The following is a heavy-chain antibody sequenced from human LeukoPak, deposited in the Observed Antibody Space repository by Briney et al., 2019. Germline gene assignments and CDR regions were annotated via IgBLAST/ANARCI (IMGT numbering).Heavy chain of an antibody. Sequence: SETLSLTCAVYGGSFSGYYWSWIRQPPGKGLEWIGEINHSGSTNYNPSLKSRVTMSVDTSKNQFSLKLSSVTAADTAVYYCARVRRYCSGGSCYSAHMDVWGKGTTVTVSS. CDR3: ARVRRYCSGGSCYSAHMDV. D-gene: IGHD2-15*01. CDR1: GGSFSGYY. CDR2: INHSGST. J-gene: IGHJ6*03. V-gene: IGHV4-34*01.